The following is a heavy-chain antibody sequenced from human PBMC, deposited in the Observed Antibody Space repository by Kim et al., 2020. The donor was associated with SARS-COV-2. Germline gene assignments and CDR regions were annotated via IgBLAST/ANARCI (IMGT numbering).Heavy chain of an antibody. CDR1: GFTFSSYG. CDR2: IWYDGSNK. J-gene: IGHJ6*02. V-gene: IGHV3-33*01. Sequence: GGSLRLSCAASGFTFSSYGMHWVRQAPGKGLEWVAVIWYDGSNKDYADSVKGRFTISRDNSKNTLYLQMNSLRAEDTAVYYCARDQGIVVVDGMDVWGQGTTVTVSS. CDR3: ARDQGIVVVDGMDV. D-gene: IGHD3-22*01.